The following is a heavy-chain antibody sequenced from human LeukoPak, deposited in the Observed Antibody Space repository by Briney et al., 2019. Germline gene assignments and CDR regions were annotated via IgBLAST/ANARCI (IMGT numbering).Heavy chain of an antibody. CDR1: GGSISSYY. J-gene: IGHJ6*03. CDR2: IYYSGST. V-gene: IGHV4-59*01. CDR3: ARGEGIYYYFYMDA. Sequence: SETLSLTCTVSGGSISSYYWSWIRQPPGKGLEWIGYIYYSGSTNYNPSLKSRVTISVDTSKNQFSLKLSSVTAADTAVYYCARGEGIYYYFYMDAWGKGTTVTISS.